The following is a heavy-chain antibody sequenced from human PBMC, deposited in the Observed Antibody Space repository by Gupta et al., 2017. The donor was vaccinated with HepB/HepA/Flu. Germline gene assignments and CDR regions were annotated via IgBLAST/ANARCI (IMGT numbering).Heavy chain of an antibody. CDR1: EFTFRNYW. Sequence: EVQLVESGGGLVQPGGSLRLSCVASEFTFRNYWMGWVRQAPGKGLEWLANINEDGSEKNYVASVRGRFTISRDNAKNSLYLQMNSLRVEDTAVYQCMGGYKVDSWGQGTVVIVAS. J-gene: IGHJ4*02. CDR3: MGGYKVDS. V-gene: IGHV3-7*01. D-gene: IGHD3-10*01. CDR2: INEDGSEK.